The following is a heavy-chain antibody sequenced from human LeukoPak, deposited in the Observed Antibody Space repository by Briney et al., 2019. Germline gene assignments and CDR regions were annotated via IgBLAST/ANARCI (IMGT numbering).Heavy chain of an antibody. CDR1: GGSISSYY. J-gene: IGHJ6*03. V-gene: IGHV4-59*01. CDR2: VYYSGST. D-gene: IGHD3-10*01. Sequence: KPSETLSPTCTVSGGSISSYYWSWIRQPPGKGLEWIGYVYYSGSTSYNPSLKSRVTISVDTSKNQFSLKLRSVTAADTAVYYCARDGYGSGSYYNGYYSYYMDVWGKGTTVTVSS. CDR3: ARDGYGSGSYYNGYYSYYMDV.